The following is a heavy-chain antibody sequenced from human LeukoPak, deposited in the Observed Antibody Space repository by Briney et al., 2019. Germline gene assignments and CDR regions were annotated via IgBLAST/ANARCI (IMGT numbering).Heavy chain of an antibody. D-gene: IGHD3-22*01. J-gene: IGHJ3*02. CDR2: IYTRGSL. V-gene: IGHV4-4*07. CDR1: GGSMSSYY. CDR3: ARGRVYDSSGFSVQRDAFDI. Sequence: ASETLSLTCTVSGGSMSSYYWRWIRQPAGKGLEWIGRIYTRGSLTYNPSLKSRLSMSVDTSKNQFSLKLSSVTAADTAIYYCARGRVYDSSGFSVQRDAFDIWGQGTVVTVSS.